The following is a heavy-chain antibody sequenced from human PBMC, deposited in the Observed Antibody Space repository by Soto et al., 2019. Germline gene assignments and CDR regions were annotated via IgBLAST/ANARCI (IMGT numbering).Heavy chain of an antibody. CDR1: GFTFSNSA. D-gene: IGHD5-18*01. CDR2: LSGSGRST. Sequence: PGGSLRLSCAASGFTFSNSAMTWVRQAPGKGLEWVSALSGSGRSTYYADSVKGRFTISRDNSKNILYLQMNSLRAEDTAVYYCATDGGYSYGTDHSGQGTQVTVSS. J-gene: IGHJ1*01. V-gene: IGHV3-23*01. CDR3: ATDGGYSYGTDH.